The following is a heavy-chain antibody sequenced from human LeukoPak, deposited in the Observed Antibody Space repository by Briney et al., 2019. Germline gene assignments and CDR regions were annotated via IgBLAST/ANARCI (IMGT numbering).Heavy chain of an antibody. J-gene: IGHJ5*02. V-gene: IGHV3-74*03. CDR1: GFPFRKYF. CDR3: ARRIDSTRWFDP. D-gene: IGHD2-15*01. CDR2: ISGGGPTT. Sequence: GGSLRLSCVASGFPFRKYFMHWVGPAPGKGLVWVSRISGGGPTTLYADSGKGRFNISRDNAKNTLYLQMNSLRDEETAVYYCARRIDSTRWFDPWGQGILFAVSS.